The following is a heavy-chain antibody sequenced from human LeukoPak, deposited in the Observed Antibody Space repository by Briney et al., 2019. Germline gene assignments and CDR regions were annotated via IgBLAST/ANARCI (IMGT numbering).Heavy chain of an antibody. CDR2: INPSSGST. V-gene: IGHV1-46*01. J-gene: IGHJ4*02. CDR3: ARVLGAHRYGSIDH. Sequence: AASVKVCCKASGYTFTTYYMHWVRQAPGQGLEWMGIINPSSGSTSYAQKFQGRVTMTRDTSTSTVYMELSSLRSEDTAIYYCARVLGAHRYGSIDHWGQGTLVTVSS. D-gene: IGHD5-18*01. CDR1: GYTFTTYY.